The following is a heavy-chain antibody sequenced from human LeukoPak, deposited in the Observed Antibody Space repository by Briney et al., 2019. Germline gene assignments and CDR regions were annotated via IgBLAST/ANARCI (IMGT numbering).Heavy chain of an antibody. CDR2: ITPSIGST. Sequence: ASVKVSCKASGYTFTNYYIYWMRQAPGQGLEWMGIITPSIGSTTYAQKFQGRVTMTRDTSTSTVYMELSSLRSEDAAVYYCARDRAXXGSPYPGASDYWGQGTLVTVSS. V-gene: IGHV1-46*01. D-gene: IGHD1-26*01. J-gene: IGHJ4*02. CDR1: GYTFTNYY. CDR3: ARDRAXXGSPYPGASDY.